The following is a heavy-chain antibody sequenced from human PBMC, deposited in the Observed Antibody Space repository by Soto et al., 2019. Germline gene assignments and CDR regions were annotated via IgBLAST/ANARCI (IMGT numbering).Heavy chain of an antibody. J-gene: IGHJ4*02. CDR1: GFTFSNAW. D-gene: IGHD2-15*01. CDR2: IKSKTNGGTT. CDR3: TTDFCSGGSCYPDY. V-gene: IGHV3-15*07. Sequence: GGSLRLSCAASGFTFSNAWMNWVRQAPGKGLEWVGLIKSKTNGGTTDYAAPVKGRFTISRDDSKNTLYLQMNSLKTEDTAVYYCTTDFCSGGSCYPDYWGQGTLVTVSS.